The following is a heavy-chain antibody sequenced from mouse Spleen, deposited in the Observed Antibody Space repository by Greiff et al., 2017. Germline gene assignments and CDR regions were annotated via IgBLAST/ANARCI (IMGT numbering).Heavy chain of an antibody. D-gene: IGHD1-1*01. V-gene: IGHV2-2*01. Sequence: VQRVESGPGLVQPSQSLSITCTVSGFSLTSYGVHWVRQSPGKGLEWLGVIWSGGSTDYNAAFISRLSISKDNSKSQVFFKMNSLQADDTAIYYCARKYYYGSSYAMDYWGQGTSVTVSS. CDR1: GFSLTSYG. CDR3: ARKYYYGSSYAMDY. J-gene: IGHJ4*01. CDR2: IWSGGST.